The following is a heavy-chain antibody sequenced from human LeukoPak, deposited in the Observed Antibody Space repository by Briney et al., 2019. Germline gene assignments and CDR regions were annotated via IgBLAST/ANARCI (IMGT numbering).Heavy chain of an antibody. CDR3: ARQTTISYPYYYMDV. D-gene: IGHD3-3*01. Sequence: SETLSLTCTVSGGSISSYYWSWIRQPAGKGLEWFGRIYTSGSTNYNPSLKSRVTMSVDTSKNQFSLKLSSVTAADTAMYYCARQTTISYPYYYMDVWGKGTTVTVSS. J-gene: IGHJ6*03. CDR2: IYTSGST. CDR1: GGSISSYY. V-gene: IGHV4-4*07.